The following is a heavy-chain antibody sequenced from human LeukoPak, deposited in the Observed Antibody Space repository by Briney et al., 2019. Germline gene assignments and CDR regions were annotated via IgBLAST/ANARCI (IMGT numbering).Heavy chain of an antibody. J-gene: IGHJ4*02. CDR1: GYSISSGYY. CDR3: ARYYYDSSGAFDY. CDR2: FYHSGST. Sequence: SETLSLTCTVSGYSISSGYYWGWIRQPPGRGLEWIGSFYHSGSTYYNPSLKSRVTISVDTSKNQFSLKLSSVTAADTAVYYCARYYYDSSGAFDYWGQGTLVTVSS. D-gene: IGHD3-22*01. V-gene: IGHV4-38-2*02.